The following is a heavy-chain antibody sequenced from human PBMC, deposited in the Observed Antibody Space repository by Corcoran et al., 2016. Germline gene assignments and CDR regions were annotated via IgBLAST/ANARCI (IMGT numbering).Heavy chain of an antibody. CDR2: IIPIFGTA. Sequence: QVQLVQSGAEVKKPGSSVKVSCKASGGTFSSYAISWVRQAPGQGLEWMGGIIPIFGTANYAQKFQGRVTITADESTSTAYMELSSLRSEDTALYYCARDRGLYCSSTSCHAGAFDIWGQGTMVTVSS. CDR1: GGTFSSYA. J-gene: IGHJ3*02. D-gene: IGHD2-2*01. V-gene: IGHV1-69*01. CDR3: ARDRGLYCSSTSCHAGAFDI.